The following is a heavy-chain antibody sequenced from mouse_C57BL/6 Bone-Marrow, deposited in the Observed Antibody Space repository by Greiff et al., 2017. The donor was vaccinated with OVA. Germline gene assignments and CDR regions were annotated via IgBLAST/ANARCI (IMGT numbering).Heavy chain of an antibody. CDR2: IYPRSGNT. V-gene: IGHV1-81*01. J-gene: IGHJ1*03. CDR3: ARGDGYYVLYWYCDV. CDR1: GYTFTSYG. Sequence: QVQLQQSGAELARPGASVKLSCKASGYTFTSYGISWVKQRTGQGLEWIGEIYPRSGNTYYNEKFKGKATLTADKSSSTAYMELRSLTSEDSAVYFCARGDGYYVLYWYCDVWGTGTTVTVSS. D-gene: IGHD2-3*01.